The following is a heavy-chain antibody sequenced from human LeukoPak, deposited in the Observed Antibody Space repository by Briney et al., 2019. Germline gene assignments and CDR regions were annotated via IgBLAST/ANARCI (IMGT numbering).Heavy chain of an antibody. J-gene: IGHJ4*02. Sequence: PAGGSLRLSCAASGFTFSSYGMHWVRQAPGKGLEWVAFIRYDGSDKYYSDSVKGRFTISRDNSKNTLYLQMNSLRAEDTAVYYCTSQFPAPEHCWGQGTLVTVSS. CDR2: IRYDGSDK. D-gene: IGHD6-13*01. CDR3: TSQFPAPEHC. V-gene: IGHV3-30*02. CDR1: GFTFSSYG.